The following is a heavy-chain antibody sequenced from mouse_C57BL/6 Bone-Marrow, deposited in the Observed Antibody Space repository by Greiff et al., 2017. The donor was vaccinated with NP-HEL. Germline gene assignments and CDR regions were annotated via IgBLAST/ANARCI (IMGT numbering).Heavy chain of an antibody. CDR2: IDPSDSYT. CDR3: ALYAYDDLLFDY. D-gene: IGHD2-2*01. V-gene: IGHV1-59*01. Sequence: QVQLKQPGAELVRPGTSVKLSCKASGYTFTSYWMHWVKQRPGQGLEWIGVIDPSDSYTNYNQKFKGKATLTVDTSSSTAYMQLSSLTSEYSAVYYCALYAYDDLLFDYWGQGTTLTVSS. J-gene: IGHJ2*01. CDR1: GYTFTSYW.